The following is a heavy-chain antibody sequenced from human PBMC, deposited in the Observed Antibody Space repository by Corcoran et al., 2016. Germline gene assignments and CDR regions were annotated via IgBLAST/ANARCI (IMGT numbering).Heavy chain of an antibody. CDR2: INHSGST. V-gene: IGHV4-34*01. CDR3: ASFTAPIAPTVAGTFADY. D-gene: IGHD6-19*01. CDR1: GGTFSGYY. J-gene: IGHJ4*02. Sequence: QVQLQQWGAGLLKPSETLSLTCAVYGGTFSGYYWSWISQPPGKGLEWIGEINHSGSTNYNPSFKSRVTISVDTSKNQFSLKLSSVTAADTAVYYCASFTAPIAPTVAGTFADYWGQGTLVTVSS.